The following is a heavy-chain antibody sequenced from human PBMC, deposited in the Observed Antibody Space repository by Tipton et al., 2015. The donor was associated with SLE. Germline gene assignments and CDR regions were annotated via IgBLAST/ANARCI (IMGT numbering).Heavy chain of an antibody. D-gene: IGHD3-3*01. V-gene: IGHV4-59*08. CDR1: GGSISSYY. CDR2: IYYSGST. Sequence: TLSLTCTVSGGSISSYYWSWIRQPPGKGLEWIGYIYYSGSTNYNPSLKSRVTISVDTSKNQFSLKLSSVTAADTAVYYCASSRPPRFLEWFDAFDIWGQGTMVTVSS. CDR3: ASSRPPRFLEWFDAFDI. J-gene: IGHJ3*02.